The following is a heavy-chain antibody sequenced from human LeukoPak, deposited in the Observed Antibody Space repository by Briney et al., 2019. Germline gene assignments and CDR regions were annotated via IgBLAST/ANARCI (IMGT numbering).Heavy chain of an antibody. CDR2: IIPIFGTA. CDR1: GSTFSSYA. Sequence: ASVKVFCKASGSTFSSYAISWVRQTPGQGLEWMGGIIPIFGTANYAQKFQGRVTITADESTSTAYMELSSLRSEDTAVYYCARSRYSSSWYVDYWGQGTLVTVSS. D-gene: IGHD6-13*01. V-gene: IGHV1-69*13. J-gene: IGHJ4*02. CDR3: ARSRYSSSWYVDY.